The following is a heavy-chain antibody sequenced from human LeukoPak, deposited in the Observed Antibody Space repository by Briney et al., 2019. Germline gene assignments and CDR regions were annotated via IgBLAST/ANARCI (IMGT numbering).Heavy chain of an antibody. J-gene: IGHJ4*02. V-gene: IGHV4-59*12. CDR3: ARRTFDWLLPFDY. CDR2: IDYSGST. CDR1: GGSLHNYY. Sequence: SETLSLTCTVSGGSLHNYYWSWIRQPPGKGLEWIGYIDYSGSTNYNPSLKSRVTISVDTSKNQFSLKLSSVTAADTAVYYCARRTFDWLLPFDYWGQGTLVTVSS. D-gene: IGHD3-9*01.